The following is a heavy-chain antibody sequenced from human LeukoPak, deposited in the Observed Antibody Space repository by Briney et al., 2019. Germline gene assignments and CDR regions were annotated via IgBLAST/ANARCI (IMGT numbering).Heavy chain of an antibody. V-gene: IGHV1-69*05. CDR2: IIPIFGTA. J-gene: IGHJ5*02. CDR1: GGTFISYA. CDR3: ARDPTNRSGGSSWFDH. Sequence: VASVKVSCKASGGTFISYAISWVRQAPGQGLEWMGGIIPIFGTANYAQKFQGRVTITTDQSTSTAYMELSSLRSEDTAVYYCARDPTNRSGGSSWFDHWGQGTLVTVSS. D-gene: IGHD2-15*01.